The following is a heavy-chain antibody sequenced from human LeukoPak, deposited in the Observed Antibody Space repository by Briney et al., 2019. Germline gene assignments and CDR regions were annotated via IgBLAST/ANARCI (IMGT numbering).Heavy chain of an antibody. CDR2: IYWNDDK. V-gene: IGHV2-5*01. D-gene: IGHD3-22*01. Sequence: GPTLVKPTQTLTLTCTFSGFALSTSGVGVGWIRQPPGKALEWLALIYWNDDKRYSPSLKSRLTITKDTSKNQVVLTMTNMDPVDTDTYYCAHTPSYDSSGCSLYNSGQGTLVTVSS. CDR3: AHTPSYDSSGCSLYN. CDR1: GFALSTSGVG. J-gene: IGHJ4*02.